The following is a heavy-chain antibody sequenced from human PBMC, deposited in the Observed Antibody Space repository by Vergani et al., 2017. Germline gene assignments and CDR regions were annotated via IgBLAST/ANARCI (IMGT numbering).Heavy chain of an antibody. V-gene: IGHV1-69*14. CDR1: GGTFSSYA. CDR2: IIPIFGTE. Sequence: QVQLVQSGAEVKKPGSSVKVSCKASGGTFSSYAISWVRQAPGQGLEWMGRIIPIFGTENYAQKFQGRVTITADNSTSTAYMELSSLRSEDTAVYYCARGERARVRSSWYFDLWGRGTLVTVSS. J-gene: IGHJ2*01. CDR3: ARGERARVRSSWYFDL. D-gene: IGHD1-1*01.